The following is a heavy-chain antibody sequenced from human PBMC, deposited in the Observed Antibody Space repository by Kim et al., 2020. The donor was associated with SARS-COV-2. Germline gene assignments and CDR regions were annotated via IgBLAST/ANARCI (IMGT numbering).Heavy chain of an antibody. Sequence: SETLSLTCTVSGVSISGGTFYWSWIRQAPGKRLEWIGNVYYTGSTNYNPSLESRVTILVDTSKNQFSLEVNSVTAADTAVYYCVRVPEVTGKFDPWGQGTLVTVSA. J-gene: IGHJ5*02. CDR1: GVSISGGTFY. V-gene: IGHV4-61*01. CDR3: VRVPEVTGKFDP. D-gene: IGHD1-20*01. CDR2: VYYTGST.